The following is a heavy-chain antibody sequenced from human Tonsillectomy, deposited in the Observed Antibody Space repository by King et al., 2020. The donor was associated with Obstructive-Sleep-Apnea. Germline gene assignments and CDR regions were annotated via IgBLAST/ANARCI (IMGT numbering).Heavy chain of an antibody. V-gene: IGHV1-69*01. CDR1: GGTFSSYA. CDR3: ARGPFYYVSSAYRYHYYGMDV. CDR2: IIPIFGAP. D-gene: IGHD3-22*01. Sequence: QLVQSGAEVKKPGSSVKVSCKASGGTFSSYAFSWVRQAPGQGLEWMGGIIPIFGAPNYIQKLQGRVTITADDSTSTVYMELSRVRSDDTAVYYCARGPFYYVSSAYRYHYYGMDVWGQGTTVTVSS. J-gene: IGHJ6*02.